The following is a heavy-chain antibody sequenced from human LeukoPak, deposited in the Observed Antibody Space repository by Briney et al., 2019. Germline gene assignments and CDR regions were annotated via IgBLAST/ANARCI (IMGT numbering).Heavy chain of an antibody. Sequence: PSETLSLTCAVYGGSFSGYYWSWIRQPPGKGLEWIGEINHSGSTNYNPSLKSRVTISVDTSKNQFSLKLSSVTAADTAVYYCARVGYCSGDICYRYGMDVWGQGTTVTVSS. CDR2: INHSGST. CDR1: GGSFSGYY. V-gene: IGHV4-34*01. CDR3: ARVGYCSGDICYRYGMDV. D-gene: IGHD2-15*01. J-gene: IGHJ6*02.